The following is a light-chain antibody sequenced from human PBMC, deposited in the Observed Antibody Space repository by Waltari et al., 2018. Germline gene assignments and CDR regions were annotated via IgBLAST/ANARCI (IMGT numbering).Light chain of an antibody. Sequence: SYELTQPSSVSVSPGQTATITCSGNVLAKKYVRWFQQKPGQAPVVVIYKDSELPSGIPERFSGSSSGTTVTLTISGAQFEDEADYYCYSAADNNRLFGGGTKLTVL. CDR1: VLAKKY. V-gene: IGLV3-27*01. J-gene: IGLJ2*01. CDR3: YSAADNNRL. CDR2: KDS.